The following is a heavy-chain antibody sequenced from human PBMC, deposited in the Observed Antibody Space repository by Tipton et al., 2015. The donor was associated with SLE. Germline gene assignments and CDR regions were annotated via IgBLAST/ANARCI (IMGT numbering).Heavy chain of an antibody. Sequence: GSLRLSCAASGFTVSSNYMSWVRQAPGKGLEWVSVIYSGGSTYYADSVKGRFTISRDNSKNTLYLQMNSLRADDTAVYYCARVLQGAMVPYYFDSWGQGTLVTVSS. CDR3: ARVLQGAMVPYYFDS. CDR1: GFTVSSNY. J-gene: IGHJ4*02. D-gene: IGHD5-18*01. CDR2: IYSGGST. V-gene: IGHV3-53*05.